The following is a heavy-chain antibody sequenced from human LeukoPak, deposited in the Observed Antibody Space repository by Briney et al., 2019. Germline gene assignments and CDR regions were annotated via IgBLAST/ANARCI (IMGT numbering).Heavy chain of an antibody. CDR1: GFTFSSYG. Sequence: PGGSLRLSCAASGFTFSSYGMHWVRQAPGKGLEWVSYISSSGSSIYYADSVKGRFTISGDNAKNTQYLQMNSLRAEDTAVYYCARSGRGGAFDIWGQGTMVTVSS. CDR2: ISSSGSSI. D-gene: IGHD1-26*01. J-gene: IGHJ3*02. V-gene: IGHV3-21*05. CDR3: ARSGRGGAFDI.